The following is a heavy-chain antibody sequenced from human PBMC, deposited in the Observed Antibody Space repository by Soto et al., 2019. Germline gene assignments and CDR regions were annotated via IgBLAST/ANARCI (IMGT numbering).Heavy chain of an antibody. Sequence: SGPMLVNPTQTLTLTCTFSGFSLSTFGMGVGWIRQPPVNAPDWLALMYWNDYKRYSPSLNSRLTITKDTSKNLLVLTMTNVDPVDATAYYCVNSLVCSPSDYWGQGTLVTVSS. D-gene: IGHD2-21*01. CDR2: MYWNDYK. V-gene: IGHV2-5*01. J-gene: IGHJ4*02. CDR1: GFSLSTFGMG. CDR3: VNSLVCSPSDY.